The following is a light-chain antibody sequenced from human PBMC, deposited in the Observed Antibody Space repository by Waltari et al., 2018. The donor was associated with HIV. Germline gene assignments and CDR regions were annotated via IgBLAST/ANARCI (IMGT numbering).Light chain of an antibody. CDR2: KNN. CDR1: RSNIGSNF. V-gene: IGLV1-47*01. Sequence: QSVLTQPPSASATPGQRVTISCSGTRSNIGSNFVFWYQQFPGTAPKLLMYKNNKRFVGVPDRFSGSQAVASASLAISGLRAEDEAVYYCAAWDDSLRGHVVFGGGTNLTV. CDR3: AAWDDSLRGHVV. J-gene: IGLJ2*01.